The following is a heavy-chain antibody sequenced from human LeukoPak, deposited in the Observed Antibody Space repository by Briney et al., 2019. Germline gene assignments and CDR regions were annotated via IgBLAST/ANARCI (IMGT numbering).Heavy chain of an antibody. V-gene: IGHV3-48*03. CDR1: GFTFSSYE. D-gene: IGHD2-15*01. J-gene: IGHJ4*02. CDR3: ARVPGYCSGGSCYVFDY. CDR2: ISSSGSTI. Sequence: PGGSLRLSCAASGFTFSSYEMNWVRQAPGKGLEWVSYISSSGSTIYYADSVKGRFTISRDNAKNSLYLQMNSLRAEDTAVYYCARVPGYCSGGSCYVFDYWGQGTLVTVSS.